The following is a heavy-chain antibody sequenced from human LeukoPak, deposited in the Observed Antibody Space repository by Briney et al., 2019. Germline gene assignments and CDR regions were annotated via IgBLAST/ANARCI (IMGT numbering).Heavy chain of an antibody. CDR2: IREDGSEK. D-gene: IGHD3-22*01. Sequence: PGGSLRLSCAASGFKFSSEWMSWVRQAPGKGLEWVANIREDGSEKYYVGSVKGRFSICRDNAKNSLYLQMSSLRAEDTAVYYCVRHSSGYSWGQGTLVTVSS. CDR1: GFKFSSEW. CDR3: VRHSSGYS. V-gene: IGHV3-7*01. J-gene: IGHJ4*02.